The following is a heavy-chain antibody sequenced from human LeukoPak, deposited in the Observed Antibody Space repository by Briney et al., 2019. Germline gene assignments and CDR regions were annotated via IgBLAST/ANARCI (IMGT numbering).Heavy chain of an antibody. Sequence: GGSLRLSCAASGFAFSTYAMHWVRQAPAKGLEWLAFMSYDGGDKYYAESVKGRFTISRDNSKNTLYLQMNSLRADDTAVYYCARDRPNSYQPGGYWGQGTLVTVSS. V-gene: IGHV3-30*17. D-gene: IGHD2-2*01. CDR3: ARDRPNSYQPGGY. CDR1: GFAFSTYA. J-gene: IGHJ4*02. CDR2: MSYDGGDK.